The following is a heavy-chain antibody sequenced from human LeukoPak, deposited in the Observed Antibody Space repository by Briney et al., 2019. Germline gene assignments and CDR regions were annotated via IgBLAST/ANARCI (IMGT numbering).Heavy chain of an antibody. CDR3: VREGKRNAFDI. Sequence: GGSQRLSCAGSGFTFSSYEMNWVRQAPGKGLEWVTYITSGGSATYYADSVKGRFTISRDNAKNSLYLQMNNLRAEDTALYYCVREGKRNAFDIWGQGTMVTVSS. J-gene: IGHJ3*02. V-gene: IGHV3-48*03. CDR2: ITSGGSAT. D-gene: IGHD3-10*01. CDR1: GFTFSSYE.